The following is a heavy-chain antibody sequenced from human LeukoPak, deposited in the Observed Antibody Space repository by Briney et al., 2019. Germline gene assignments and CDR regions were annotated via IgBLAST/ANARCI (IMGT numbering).Heavy chain of an antibody. CDR3: TTRACHAGGCSSSFYYYYGLHF. V-gene: IGHV1-69*13. CDR1: GNSISNYA. Sequence: SVKVSCTASGNSISNYAVSWVRQAPGQGFERMGGIIPIFGTADYAQKFQGRVTITADQSTSTTYMALSSLKSEDTATYYCTTRACHAGGCSSSFYYYYGLHFWGQGTTVSVSS. J-gene: IGHJ6*02. D-gene: IGHD3-16*01. CDR2: IIPIFGTA.